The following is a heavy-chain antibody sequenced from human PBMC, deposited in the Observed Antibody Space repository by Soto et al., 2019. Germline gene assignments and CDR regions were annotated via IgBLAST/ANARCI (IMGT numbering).Heavy chain of an antibody. CDR2: IYWDDDK. V-gene: IGHV2-5*02. CDR3: AHLPGIAAADF. CDR1: GFSLSTTEVG. Sequence: GSGPYAGEPTQTLTLTCTFSGFSLSTTEVGVGWIRQPPGRALEWLALIYWDDDKRYSPSLKSRLTITKDTSKNQVVLTMTNMDPVDTATYYCAHLPGIAAADFWGQGTLVTVSS. D-gene: IGHD6-13*01. J-gene: IGHJ4*02.